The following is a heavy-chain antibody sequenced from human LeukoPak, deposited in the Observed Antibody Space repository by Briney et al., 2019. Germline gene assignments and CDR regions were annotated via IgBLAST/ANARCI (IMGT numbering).Heavy chain of an antibody. CDR1: GGSISSNNYY. J-gene: IGHJ4*02. CDR3: VTYYFDSSGPKKNY. Sequence: SETLSLTCTVSGGSISSNNYYWGWIRQPPGKGLEWIGSIYYGGYTYYNPSLKSRVTISVDTSKKQFSLKLSSVTAADTAVYYCVTYYFDSSGPKKNYWGQGTLVTVSS. CDR2: IYYGGYT. D-gene: IGHD3-22*01. V-gene: IGHV4-39*07.